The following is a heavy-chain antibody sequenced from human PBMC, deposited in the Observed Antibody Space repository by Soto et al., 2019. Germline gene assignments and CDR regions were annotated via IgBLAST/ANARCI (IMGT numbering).Heavy chain of an antibody. CDR1: GFTFSRFW. CDR2: INQDGGEK. V-gene: IGHV3-7*01. J-gene: IGHJ6*02. D-gene: IGHD3-10*01. Sequence: LRLSCAASGFTFSRFWMTWVRQAPGKGLEWVANINQDGGEKYYVDSVKGRFTISRDNAKNSLYLQMNSLRAEDTAVYYCASILGLHYYGMDDWGQGTTVTVSS. CDR3: ASILGLHYYGMDD.